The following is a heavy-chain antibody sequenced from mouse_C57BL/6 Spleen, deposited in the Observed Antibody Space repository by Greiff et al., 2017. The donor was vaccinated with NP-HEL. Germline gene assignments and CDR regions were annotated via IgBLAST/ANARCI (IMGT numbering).Heavy chain of an antibody. J-gene: IGHJ3*01. Sequence: QVQLQQSGAELVRPGASVKLSCKASGYTFTDYYINWVKQRPGQGLEWIARIYPGSGNTYYNEKFKGKATLTAEKSSSTAYMQLSSLTSEDSAVYFCARGDVSSYEAWFAYWGQGTLVTVSA. V-gene: IGHV1-76*01. CDR2: IYPGSGNT. D-gene: IGHD1-1*01. CDR1: GYTFTDYY. CDR3: ARGDVSSYEAWFAY.